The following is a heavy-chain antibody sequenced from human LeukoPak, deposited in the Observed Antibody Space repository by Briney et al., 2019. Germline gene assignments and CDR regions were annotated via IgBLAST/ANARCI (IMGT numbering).Heavy chain of an antibody. CDR3: ATFDY. Sequence: GGSLRLSCAASGFTFSSYGIHWVRQAPGKGLEWVAVIWYDGSDKYYADSVKGRFTIPRDNSKNTLYLQMNSLRVEDTAVYYCATFDYWGQGTLVTVSS. V-gene: IGHV3-33*01. CDR2: IWYDGSDK. CDR1: GFTFSSYG. J-gene: IGHJ4*02.